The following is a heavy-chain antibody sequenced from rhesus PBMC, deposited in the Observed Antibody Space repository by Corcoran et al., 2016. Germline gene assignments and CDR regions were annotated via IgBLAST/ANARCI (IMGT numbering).Heavy chain of an antibody. J-gene: IGHJ1*01. CDR3: VGSFEYFEF. CDR2: IKYDGSEK. CDR1: GFTFSSTR. Sequence: EVQLVESGGGLVQPGGSLRLSCAASGFTFSSTRMNWIRQAPGKRLEWVADIKYDGSEKYNVDSVKGLFTISRDNAKNSLYLQMNSLRAEDTAVYYCVGSFEYFEFWGQGALVTVSS. V-gene: IGHV3S35*01.